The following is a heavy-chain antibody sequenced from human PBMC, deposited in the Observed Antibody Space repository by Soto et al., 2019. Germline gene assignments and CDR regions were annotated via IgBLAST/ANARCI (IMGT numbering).Heavy chain of an antibody. V-gene: IGHV3-49*03. Sequence: PGGSLRLSCTASGFTFGDYAMSWFRQAPGKGLEWVGFIRSKAYGGTTEYAASVKGRFTISRDDSKSIAYLQMNSLKTEDTAVYYCTRVWDFGVVNLPVYWGQGTLVTVSS. CDR3: TRVWDFGVVNLPVY. CDR1: GFTFGDYA. D-gene: IGHD3-3*01. J-gene: IGHJ4*02. CDR2: IRSKAYGGTT.